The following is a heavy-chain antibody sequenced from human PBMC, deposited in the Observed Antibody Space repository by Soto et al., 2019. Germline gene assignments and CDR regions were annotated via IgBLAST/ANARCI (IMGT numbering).Heavy chain of an antibody. Sequence: PGGSLRLSCAASGFTFSSYAMSWVRQAPGKGLEWVSAISGSGGSTYYADSVKGRFTISRDNSKNTLYLQMNSLRAEDTAVYYCATCSSCNIAVAGTFDPWGQGTLVTVSS. CDR3: ATCSSCNIAVAGTFDP. V-gene: IGHV3-23*01. CDR1: GFTFSSYA. J-gene: IGHJ5*02. D-gene: IGHD6-19*01. CDR2: ISGSGGST.